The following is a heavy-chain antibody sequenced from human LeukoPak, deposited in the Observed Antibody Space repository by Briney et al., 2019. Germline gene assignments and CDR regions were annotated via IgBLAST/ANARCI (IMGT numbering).Heavy chain of an antibody. D-gene: IGHD5-18*01. J-gene: IGHJ4*02. CDR1: GGSISSYY. CDR2: IYHSGST. V-gene: IGHV4-59*01. CDR3: ARDEDTAMTLGY. Sequence: SETLSLTCTVSGGSISSYYWSWIRQPPGKGLEWIGYIYHSGSTNYNPSLKSRVTISVDTSKNQFSLKLSSVTAADTAVYYCARDEDTAMTLGYWGQGTLVTVSS.